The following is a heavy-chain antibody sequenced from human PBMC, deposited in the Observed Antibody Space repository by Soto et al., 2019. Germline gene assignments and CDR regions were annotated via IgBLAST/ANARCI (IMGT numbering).Heavy chain of an antibody. CDR1: GASMSSGGHS. J-gene: IGHJ6*02. CDR3: ARAPPGPSPRWDV. D-gene: IGHD3-10*01. V-gene: IGHV4-30-2*06. Sequence: QVQLQESGPGLVKPSQTVSLTCAVSGASMSSGGHSWSWIRQSPGRGLEWIGYIYYTGDTYYNPSLKSRVTLSIDRSNNQFSLNSNSVTASDTAVYYCARAPPGPSPRWDVWGQGTTVTVSS. CDR2: IYYTGDT.